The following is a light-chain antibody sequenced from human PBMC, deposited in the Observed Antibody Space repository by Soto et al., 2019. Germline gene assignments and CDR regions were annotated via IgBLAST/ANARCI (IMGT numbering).Light chain of an antibody. V-gene: IGKV1-27*01. Sequence: DIQMTQSPTSLSASVGDRVTITCRASQGIRNFVAWYQQKPGKAPKLLIYAASTLQSGVPSRFSGSGSGTDFTLTINSLQPGDVATYSCQKYSSVPVFGPGTKVEI. CDR2: AAS. CDR1: QGIRNF. J-gene: IGKJ3*01. CDR3: QKYSSVPV.